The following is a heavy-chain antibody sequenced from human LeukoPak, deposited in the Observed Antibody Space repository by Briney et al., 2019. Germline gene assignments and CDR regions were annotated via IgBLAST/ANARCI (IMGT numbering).Heavy chain of an antibody. V-gene: IGHV4-39*01. Sequence: PSETLSLTCTVSGGSISSRSYYWGWIRQPPGKGLEWIGNIFYSGSAYYSPSLKSRVTMSVDTSKNQFSLKLSSVTAADTAVYYCARLAYDSGGDNWFDPWGQGTLVTVSS. CDR2: IFYSGSA. CDR3: ARLAYDSGGDNWFDP. CDR1: GGSISSRSYY. J-gene: IGHJ5*02. D-gene: IGHD3-22*01.